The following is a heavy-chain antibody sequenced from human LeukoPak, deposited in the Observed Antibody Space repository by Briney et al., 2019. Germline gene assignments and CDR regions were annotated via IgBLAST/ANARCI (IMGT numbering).Heavy chain of an antibody. J-gene: IGHJ4*02. Sequence: GGSLRLSCAASGFTFSSYAMRWVRQAPGKGLEWVAVISYDGSNKYYADSVKGRFTISRDNSKNTLYLQMNSLRAEDTAVYYCARESLPHWGQGTLVTVYS. CDR3: ARESLPH. V-gene: IGHV3-30*04. CDR2: ISYDGSNK. CDR1: GFTFSSYA.